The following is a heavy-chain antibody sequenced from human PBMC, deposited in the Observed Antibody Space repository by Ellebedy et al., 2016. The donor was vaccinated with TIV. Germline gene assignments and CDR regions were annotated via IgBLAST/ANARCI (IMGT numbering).Heavy chain of an antibody. V-gene: IGHV3-23*01. J-gene: IGHJ5*02. CDR3: ASGGEYGALAT. CDR2: VNRAGSAT. D-gene: IGHD4/OR15-4a*01. CDR1: GFTFNNFD. Sequence: GESLKISCAASGFTFNNFDMTWVRQAPGKGLEWVATVNRAGSATFYADSVKGRFTISRDNSKNTLYLLLNSLRVEDTAVYFCASGGEYGALATWGQGTLVTVSS.